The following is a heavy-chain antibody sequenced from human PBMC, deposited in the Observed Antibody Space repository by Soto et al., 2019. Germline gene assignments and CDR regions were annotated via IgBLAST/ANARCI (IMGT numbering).Heavy chain of an antibody. CDR2: ISTFNGNT. V-gene: IGHV1-18*01. Sequence: QVHLVQSGAEVKKPGASVTVSCKASGYTFTNYGINWVRQAPGHGLEWMGWISTFNGNTKFAQRLQGRVTMTRDTSKSTVYMDLKSLRSDDTAVYFCARETGGDNYGPGGFDILGQGTMVTVSS. J-gene: IGHJ3*02. CDR1: GYTFTNYG. CDR3: ARETGGDNYGPGGFDI. D-gene: IGHD5-18*01.